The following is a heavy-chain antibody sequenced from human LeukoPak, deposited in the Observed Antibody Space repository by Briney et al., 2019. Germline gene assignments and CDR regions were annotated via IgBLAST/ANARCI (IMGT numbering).Heavy chain of an antibody. V-gene: IGHV3-23*01. Sequence: PGGSLRLSCAASGFTFSSYAMSWVRQAPGKGLEWVSAISDSGGSTYYADSVKGRFTTSRDNSKNTLYLQMNSLRTEDTAVYYCAKDLGIAVAGTGHWGQGTLVTVSS. CDR3: AKDLGIAVAGTGH. D-gene: IGHD6-19*01. CDR2: ISDSGGST. CDR1: GFTFSSYA. J-gene: IGHJ4*02.